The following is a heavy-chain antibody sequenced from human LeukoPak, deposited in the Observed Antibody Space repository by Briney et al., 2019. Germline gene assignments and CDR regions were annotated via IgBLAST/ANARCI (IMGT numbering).Heavy chain of an antibody. D-gene: IGHD6-19*01. J-gene: IGHJ6*03. CDR3: ARVRYGYSSGWMTRYYYMDV. V-gene: IGHV3-48*03. Sequence: GGSLRLSCAASGFTFSSYEMNWVRQAPGKGLEWVSYISSSGSTIYYADSVKGRFTISRDNAKNSLYLQMNSLRAEDTAVYYCARVRYGYSSGWMTRYYYMDVWGKGTTVTISS. CDR2: ISSSGSTI. CDR1: GFTFSSYE.